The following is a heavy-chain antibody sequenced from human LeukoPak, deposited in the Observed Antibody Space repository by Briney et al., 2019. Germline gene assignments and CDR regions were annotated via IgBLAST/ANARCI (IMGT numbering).Heavy chain of an antibody. CDR3: ARRQSTGWYFDY. CDR1: GRSFSGYY. J-gene: IGHJ4*02. CDR2: INHSGST. D-gene: IGHD6-19*01. V-gene: IGHV4-34*01. Sequence: SETLSLTCAVYGRSFSGYYWSWIRQPPGKGLEWIGEINHSGSTNYNPSLKSRVTISVDTSKNQFSLKLSSVTAADTAVYYCARRQSTGWYFDYWGQGTLVTVSS.